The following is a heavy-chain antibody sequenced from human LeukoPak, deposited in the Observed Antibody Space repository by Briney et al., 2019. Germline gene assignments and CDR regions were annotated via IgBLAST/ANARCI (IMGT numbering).Heavy chain of an antibody. Sequence: GGSLRLSCAASGFTYSNYAMSWVRQAPGKGLEWVSGISGSGTNTYYADSVKGRLTISKDNSKNTLYLQMNSLRAEDTAVYYCAGRSAGSYLDWGQGTLVTVSS. D-gene: IGHD3-10*01. CDR3: AGRSAGSYLD. CDR2: ISGSGTNT. J-gene: IGHJ4*02. CDR1: GFTYSNYA. V-gene: IGHV3-23*01.